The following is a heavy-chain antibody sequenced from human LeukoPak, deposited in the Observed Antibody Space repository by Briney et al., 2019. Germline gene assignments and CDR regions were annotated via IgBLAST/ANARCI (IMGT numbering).Heavy chain of an antibody. Sequence: PGRSLRLSCAASGFTFSSYAMHWVRQAPGKGLEWVAVISYDGSNKYYADSVKGRFTISRDNSKNTLYLQMNSLRAEDTAVYYCASLGYFDWLSEEFDYWGQGPLVTVSS. J-gene: IGHJ4*02. CDR1: GFTFSSYA. D-gene: IGHD3-9*01. CDR3: ASLGYFDWLSEEFDY. V-gene: IGHV3-30*04. CDR2: ISYDGSNK.